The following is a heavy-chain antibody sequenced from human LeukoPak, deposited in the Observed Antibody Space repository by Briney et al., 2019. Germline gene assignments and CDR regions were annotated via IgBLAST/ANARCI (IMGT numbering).Heavy chain of an antibody. CDR2: ISASGGTT. CDR1: GFIFSSYA. D-gene: IGHD3-22*01. CDR3: ARDYYYDSSGYWDYYFDY. Sequence: PGGSLRLSCAASGFIFSSYAMSWVRQAPGEGMEWVSSISASGGTTHYADSVKGRFTISRDNSKNTLYLEMNSLRAEDTAVYYCARDYYYDSSGYWDYYFDYWGQGTLVSVSS. V-gene: IGHV3-23*01. J-gene: IGHJ4*02.